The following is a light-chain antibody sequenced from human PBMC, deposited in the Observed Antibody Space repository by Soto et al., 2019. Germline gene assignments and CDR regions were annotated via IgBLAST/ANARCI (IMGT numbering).Light chain of an antibody. Sequence: EIVLTQSPATLSLSPGERATLSCRASQSVSSYLAWYQQKPGQAPRLLIYDASNRATGIPARFSGSGSGTDFTLTSRSLEPEDFAVYYCQLRSNWPPTFGGGTKVEIK. J-gene: IGKJ4*01. V-gene: IGKV3-11*01. CDR1: QSVSSY. CDR3: QLRSNWPPT. CDR2: DAS.